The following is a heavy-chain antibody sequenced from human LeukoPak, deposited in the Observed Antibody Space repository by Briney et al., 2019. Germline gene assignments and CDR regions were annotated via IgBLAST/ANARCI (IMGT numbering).Heavy chain of an antibody. V-gene: IGHV3-48*02. CDR3: ARDSVAAAPLRYYYGMDV. D-gene: IGHD6-13*01. J-gene: IGHJ6*02. Sequence: PGGSLRLSCAASGFTFSSYSMNWVRQGPGEGLEWVSYISSSSSTIYYADSVKGRFTISRDNAKNSLYLQMNSLRDEDTAVYYCARDSVAAAPLRYYYGMDVWGQGTTVTVSS. CDR1: GFTFSSYS. CDR2: ISSSSSTI.